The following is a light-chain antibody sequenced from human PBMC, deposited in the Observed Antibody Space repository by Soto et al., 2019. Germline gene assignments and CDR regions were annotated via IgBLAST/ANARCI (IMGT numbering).Light chain of an antibody. CDR1: SGDIGSYNR. J-gene: IGLJ1*01. CDR3: TSSTTINTGVCF. CDR2: EVN. Sequence: QSALTQPPSVSGSPGQSITISCTGTSGDIGSYNRVSWYQQHPGKAPKLITYEVNDRPSGVSHRFSGSKAGNTAPLTTSGRQGEDKAEYNSTSSTTINTGVCFFGTGTKLT. V-gene: IGLV2-14*01.